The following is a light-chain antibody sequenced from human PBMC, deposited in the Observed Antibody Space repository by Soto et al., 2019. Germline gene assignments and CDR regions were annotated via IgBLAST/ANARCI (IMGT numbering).Light chain of an antibody. CDR1: LSVSSD. CDR3: QQYSNWPLT. J-gene: IGKJ4*01. Sequence: EIVMTQSPSTLSVSPGERATFSCRASLSVSSDLAWYQQNPGQAPRLLIYGASTRATGIPARFSGSGSGTEFTLTISSLQSEDFAVYYCQQYSNWPLTFGGGTKVDI. CDR2: GAS. V-gene: IGKV3-15*01.